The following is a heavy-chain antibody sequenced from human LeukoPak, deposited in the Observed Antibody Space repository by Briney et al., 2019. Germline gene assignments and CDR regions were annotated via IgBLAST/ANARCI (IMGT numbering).Heavy chain of an antibody. CDR1: GFTFSSYD. CDR3: ARDREETYYYDSSGYSSGFDI. D-gene: IGHD3-22*01. V-gene: IGHV3-21*01. J-gene: IGHJ3*02. CDR2: ISSSSSYI. Sequence: PGGSLRLSCAASGFTFSSYDMTWVRQAPGRGLEWVSSISSSSSYIYYADSVKGRFTISRDNAKNSLYLQMNSLRAEDTAVYYCARDREETYYYDSSGYSSGFDIWGQGTMVTVSS.